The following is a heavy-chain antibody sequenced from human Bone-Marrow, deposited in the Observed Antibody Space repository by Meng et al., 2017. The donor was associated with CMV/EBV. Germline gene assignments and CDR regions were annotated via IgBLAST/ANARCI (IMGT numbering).Heavy chain of an antibody. V-gene: IGHV3-21*01. Sequence: GKSLQISWAASGFPFRGNSMNWVRQAPGKGLEWVTSISSTSSYIYSADSERGRVTISRANAKDSRYLQMNSLRAGETAVYYCAREGNVERITIFGVVTYGMDVWGQGTTVTVSS. D-gene: IGHD3-3*01. CDR3: AREGNVERITIFGVVTYGMDV. CDR1: GFPFRGNS. CDR2: ISSTSSYI. J-gene: IGHJ6*02.